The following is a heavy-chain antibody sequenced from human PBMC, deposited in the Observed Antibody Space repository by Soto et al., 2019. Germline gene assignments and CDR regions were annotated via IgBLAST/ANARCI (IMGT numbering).Heavy chain of an antibody. Sequence: QGQLHESGGGVVQPGRSLRLSCAASGLTFSTSAMHWVRQAPGKGLEWVAMISHDGSHEYYVDSVKGRFSVSRDNSHNLLHPPMNRLRIEATAVYFSPRNRDHRLLRGWLDPWGQGTLV. CDR1: GLTFSTSA. V-gene: IGHV3-30-3*01. CDR3: PRNRDHRLLRGWLDP. D-gene: IGHD2-21*01. CDR2: ISHDGSHE. J-gene: IGHJ5*02.